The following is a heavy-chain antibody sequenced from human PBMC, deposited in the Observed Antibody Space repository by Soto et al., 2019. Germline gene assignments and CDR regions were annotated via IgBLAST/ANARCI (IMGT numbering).Heavy chain of an antibody. CDR1: GFTFSDYW. J-gene: IGHJ4*02. Sequence: PGWSLRLSCGASGFTFSDYWMHWVRQAPGEGLVWVSRINGDGSFTRFADSVKGRFTISRDNAKNTLYLQMNSLRADDTAVYYCARVGGGSGNFDYWGQGTLVTVSS. D-gene: IGHD3-10*01. CDR3: ARVGGGSGNFDY. V-gene: IGHV3-74*01. CDR2: INGDGSFT.